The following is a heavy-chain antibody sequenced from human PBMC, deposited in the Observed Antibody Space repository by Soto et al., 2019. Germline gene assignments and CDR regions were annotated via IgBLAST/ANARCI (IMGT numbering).Heavy chain of an antibody. CDR2: IYPGDSDT. Sequence: EVQLVQSGAEVKKPGESLKISCKGSGYSFTSYWIGWARQMPGKGLEWMGIIYPGDSDTRYRPSFQGQVTISADKSISTAYLQWSSLQASDTAMYYCARAMVRGKNYYDMDVWGQGTTVTVSS. CDR1: GYSFTSYW. CDR3: ARAMVRGKNYYDMDV. J-gene: IGHJ6*02. V-gene: IGHV5-51*03. D-gene: IGHD3-10*01.